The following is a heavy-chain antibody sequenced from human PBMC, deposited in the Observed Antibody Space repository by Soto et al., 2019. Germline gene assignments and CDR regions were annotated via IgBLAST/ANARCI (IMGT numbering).Heavy chain of an antibody. Sequence: EVQLLESGGGLVQPGGSLRLSCAASGFTFSSYAMSWVRQAPGKGLEWVSAISGSGGSTYYADSVKGRFTISRDNSKNTLYLQMNSLRAEDTAVYYCASSYCSSTSCYYYYYGMDVWGQGTTVTVSS. J-gene: IGHJ6*02. V-gene: IGHV3-23*01. CDR3: ASSYCSSTSCYYYYYGMDV. D-gene: IGHD2-2*01. CDR2: ISGSGGST. CDR1: GFTFSSYA.